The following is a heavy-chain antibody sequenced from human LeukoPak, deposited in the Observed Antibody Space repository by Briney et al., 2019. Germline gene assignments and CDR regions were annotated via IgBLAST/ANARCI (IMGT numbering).Heavy chain of an antibody. V-gene: IGHV4-39*07. Sequence: TSETLSLTCTVSGGSISSSSYYWGWIRQPPGKGLEWIGSIYYSGSTNYNPSLKSRVTISVDTSKNQFSLKLSSVTAADTAVYYCARTTMVRGTYYMDVWSKGTTVNISS. J-gene: IGHJ6*03. D-gene: IGHD3-10*01. CDR3: ARTTMVRGTYYMDV. CDR2: IYYSGST. CDR1: GGSISSSSYY.